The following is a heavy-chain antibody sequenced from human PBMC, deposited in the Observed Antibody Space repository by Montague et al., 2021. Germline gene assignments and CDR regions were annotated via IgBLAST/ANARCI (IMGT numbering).Heavy chain of an antibody. D-gene: IGHD2/OR15-2a*01. Sequence: SETLSLTCAASGGSVSSPDWWSWVRQAPGKGLEWIGDIYHNGNTNFNPSLKSRVTISVDKSKNQFSLQLTSVTAADTAVYYCATWPAYSTTWYYFDSWGQGTQVIDSS. V-gene: IGHV4-4*02. CDR1: GGSVSSPDW. CDR3: ATWPAYSTTWYYFDS. J-gene: IGHJ4*02. CDR2: IYHNGNT.